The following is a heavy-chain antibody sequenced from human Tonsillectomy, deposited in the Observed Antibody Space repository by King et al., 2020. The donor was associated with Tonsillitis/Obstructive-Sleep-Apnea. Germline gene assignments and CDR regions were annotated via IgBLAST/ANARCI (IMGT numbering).Heavy chain of an antibody. CDR3: ARDYGGNSVAFDI. CDR2: IYPGDSDT. D-gene: IGHD4-23*01. V-gene: IGHV5-51*01. Sequence: VQLVQSVPEVKKPGESLNISCKGSGYSFTNYWIAWVRQMPGKGLEWMGIIYPGDSDTKYSPSFQGRVTISVDKSISTAFLQWRSLKASDTAMYYCARDYGGNSVAFDIWGQGTMVTVSS. CDR1: GYSFTNYW. J-gene: IGHJ3*02.